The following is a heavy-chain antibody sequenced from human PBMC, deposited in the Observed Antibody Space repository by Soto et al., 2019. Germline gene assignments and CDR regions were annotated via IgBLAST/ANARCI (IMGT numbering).Heavy chain of an antibody. CDR1: GGSISSYY. CDR3: ARGPPLLW. J-gene: IGHJ4*02. D-gene: IGHD2-21*01. Sequence: PSETLSLTCTVSGGSISSYYWSWIRQPPGKGLECIGYIYHSGSTYYNPSLKSRVTISVDRSKNQFSLKLSSVTAAGTAVYYCARGPPLLWWSQGTLVT. CDR2: IYHSGST. V-gene: IGHV4-59*12.